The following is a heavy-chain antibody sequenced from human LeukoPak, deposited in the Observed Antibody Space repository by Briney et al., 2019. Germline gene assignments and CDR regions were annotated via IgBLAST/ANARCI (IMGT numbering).Heavy chain of an antibody. V-gene: IGHV4-39*01. D-gene: IGHD3-16*01. Sequence: SETLSLTCTVSGGSFSTNTYYWGWIRQPPGKGLEWIENIYFSGTSRYNPSLRSRVTISVDTSKNQFPLKLRSVTAADTAVYFCARHSLSGGIDYWGQGILVTVSS. CDR1: GGSFSTNTYY. J-gene: IGHJ4*02. CDR2: IYFSGTS. CDR3: ARHSLSGGIDY.